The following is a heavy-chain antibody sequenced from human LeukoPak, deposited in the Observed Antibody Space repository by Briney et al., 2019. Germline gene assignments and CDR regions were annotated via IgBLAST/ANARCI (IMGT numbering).Heavy chain of an antibody. V-gene: IGHV3-23*01. CDR2: ISGSGGST. J-gene: IGHJ5*02. CDR1: GFTFSSYA. D-gene: IGHD5-12*01. Sequence: PGGSLRLSCAASGFTFSSYAMSWVRQAPGKGLEWVTAISGSGGSTYYADSVKGRFTISRDNSKNTLYLQMNSLRAEDTAVYYCAKVGYSGYGNWFDPWGQGTLVTVSS. CDR3: AKVGYSGYGNWFDP.